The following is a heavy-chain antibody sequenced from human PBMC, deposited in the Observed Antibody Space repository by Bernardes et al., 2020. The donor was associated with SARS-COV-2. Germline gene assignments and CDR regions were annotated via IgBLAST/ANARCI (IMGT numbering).Heavy chain of an antibody. CDR3: ARDLPGYSSSFGMDV. J-gene: IGHJ6*02. D-gene: IGHD6-13*01. Sequence: ASVKVSCKASGYTFTGYYMHWVRQAPGQGLEWMGWINPNSGGTNYAQKFQGWVTMTRDTSISTAYMELSRLRSDDTAVYYCARDLPGYSSSFGMDVWGQGTTVTVSS. CDR1: GYTFTGYY. CDR2: INPNSGGT. V-gene: IGHV1-2*04.